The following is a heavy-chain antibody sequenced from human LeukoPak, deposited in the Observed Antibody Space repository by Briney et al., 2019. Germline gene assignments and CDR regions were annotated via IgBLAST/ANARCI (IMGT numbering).Heavy chain of an antibody. CDR2: IYYSGST. D-gene: IGHD3-10*01. Sequence: SETLSLTCTVSGGSISSYYWSWIRQPPGKGLERIGYIYYSGSTNYNPSLKSRVTISVDTSKNQFSLKLSSVTAADTAVYYCARGYYYGSGSYGYSNWFDPWGQGTLVTVSS. CDR3: ARGYYYGSGSYGYSNWFDP. CDR1: GGSISSYY. V-gene: IGHV4-59*01. J-gene: IGHJ5*02.